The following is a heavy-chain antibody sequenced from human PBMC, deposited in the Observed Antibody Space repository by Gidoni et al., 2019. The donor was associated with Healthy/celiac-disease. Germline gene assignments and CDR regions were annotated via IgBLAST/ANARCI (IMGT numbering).Heavy chain of an antibody. Sequence: QVQLVESGGGVVQPGRSLRLSCAASGFTFSSYGMPWVRQAPGKGLEWVAVISYDGSNKYYADSVKGRFTISRDNSKNTLYLQMNSLRAEDTAVYYCAKDHDYGDYVGTPDYWGQGTLVTVSS. V-gene: IGHV3-30*18. D-gene: IGHD4-17*01. CDR3: AKDHDYGDYVGTPDY. J-gene: IGHJ4*02. CDR1: GFTFSSYG. CDR2: ISYDGSNK.